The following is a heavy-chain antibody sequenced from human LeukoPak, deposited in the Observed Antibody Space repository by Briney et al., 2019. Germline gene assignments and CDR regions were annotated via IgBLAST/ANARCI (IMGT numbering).Heavy chain of an antibody. V-gene: IGHV3-23*01. CDR2: ISGSGGST. CDR3: AKVPYIVVVPAATREAGFDY. Sequence: GRSLRLSCAASGFTFDDYAMHWVRQAPGKGLEWVSAISGSGGSTYYADSVKGRFTISRDNSKNTLYLQMNSLRAEDTAVYYCAKVPYIVVVPAATREAGFDYWGQGTLVTVSS. D-gene: IGHD2-2*01. J-gene: IGHJ4*02. CDR1: GFTFDDYA.